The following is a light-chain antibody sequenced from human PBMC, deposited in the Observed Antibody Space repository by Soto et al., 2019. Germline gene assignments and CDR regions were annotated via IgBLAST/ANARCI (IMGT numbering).Light chain of an antibody. CDR2: EVN. CDR1: SSDVGTYNR. V-gene: IGLV2-18*02. J-gene: IGLJ2*01. CDR3: SSYTSSSTLL. Sequence: QSALTQPPSVSGSPGQSVTISCTGNSSDVGTYNRVSWYQEPPGTAPKLMIYEVNNRPSGVPDRFSGSKSGNTASLTISGLQAEDEADYYCSSYTSSSTLLFGGGTKVTVL.